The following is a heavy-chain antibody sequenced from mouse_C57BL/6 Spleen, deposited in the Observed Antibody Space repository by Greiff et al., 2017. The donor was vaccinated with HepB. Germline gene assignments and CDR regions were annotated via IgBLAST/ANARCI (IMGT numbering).Heavy chain of an antibody. Sequence: QVQLQQPGAELVRPGSSVKLSCKASGYTFTSYWMHWVKQRPIQGLEWIGNIDPSDSETHYNQKFKDKATLTVDNSSSTAYMQLSSLTSEDSAVYYCARPLYYGSILVDYWGQGTTLTVSS. CDR1: GYTFTSYW. J-gene: IGHJ2*01. D-gene: IGHD1-1*01. CDR3: ARPLYYGSILVDY. V-gene: IGHV1-52*01. CDR2: IDPSDSET.